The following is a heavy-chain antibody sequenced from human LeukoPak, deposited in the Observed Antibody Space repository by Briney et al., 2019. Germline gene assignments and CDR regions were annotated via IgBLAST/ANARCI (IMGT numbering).Heavy chain of an antibody. CDR2: INHSGST. CDR3: ARGLSGTGFDY. V-gene: IGHV4-34*01. D-gene: IGHD6-19*01. Sequence: SETLSLTCAVYGGSFSGYYWSWIRQPPGKGLEWIGEINHSGSTNYNPSLKSRVTIPVDTSKNQFSLKLSSVTAADTAVYYCARGLSGTGFDYWGQGTLVTVSS. CDR1: GGSFSGYY. J-gene: IGHJ4*02.